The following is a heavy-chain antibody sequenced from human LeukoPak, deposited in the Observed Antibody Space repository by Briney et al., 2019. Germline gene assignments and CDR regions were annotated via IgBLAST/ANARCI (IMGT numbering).Heavy chain of an antibody. CDR1: GGSISSYY. CDR2: IYYSGST. J-gene: IGHJ5*02. CDR3: ARRSSWYGYWFDP. V-gene: IGHV4-59*08. D-gene: IGHD6-13*01. Sequence: SETLSLSCTASGGSISSYYWSWIRQPPGKGLEWVGFIYYSGSTNYNPSLKSRVTISVDTSKNQFSLKLSSVTAADTAVYYCARRSSWYGYWFDPWGQGTLVTVSS.